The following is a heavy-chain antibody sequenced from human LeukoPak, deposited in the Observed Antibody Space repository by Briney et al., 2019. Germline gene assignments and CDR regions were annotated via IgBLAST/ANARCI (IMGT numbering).Heavy chain of an antibody. CDR1: GGTFSSYA. D-gene: IGHD3-3*01. V-gene: IGHV1-69*13. Sequence: GASVKVSCKASGGTFSSYAISWVRQAPGQGLEWMGGIIPIFGTANYAQKFQGRVTITADESTSTAYMELSSLRSEDTAVYYCAILSRYYDFWSGPDLGPWGQGTLVTVSS. CDR2: IIPIFGTA. CDR3: AILSRYYDFWSGPDLGP. J-gene: IGHJ5*02.